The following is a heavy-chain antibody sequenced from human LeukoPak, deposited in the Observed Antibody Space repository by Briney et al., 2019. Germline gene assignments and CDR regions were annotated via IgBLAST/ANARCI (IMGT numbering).Heavy chain of an antibody. CDR1: GYAFTNYG. CDR2: ISTFNGNT. V-gene: IGHV1-18*01. D-gene: IGHD1-26*01. CDR3: ARDLALLGGYFDY. Sequence: ASVKVSCKASGYAFTNYGVGWLRLAPGQGLQWLGWISTFNGNTNYAQKLQGRVTMTTDTSTSTAYMELRSLRSDDTAVYYCARDLALLGGYFDYWGQGTLVTVSS. J-gene: IGHJ4*02.